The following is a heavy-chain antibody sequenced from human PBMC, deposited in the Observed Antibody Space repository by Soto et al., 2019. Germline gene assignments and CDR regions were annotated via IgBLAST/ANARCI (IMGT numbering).Heavy chain of an antibody. CDR3: AKVPTIYCSSTSCQNYYYYGMDV. Sequence: GGSLRLSCAASGFTFSSYAMSWVRQAPGKGLEWVSAISGSGGSTYYADSVKGRFTISRDNSKNTLYLQMNSLRAEDTAVYYCAKVPTIYCSSTSCQNYYYYGMDVWGQGTTVTVSS. CDR1: GFTFSSYA. V-gene: IGHV3-23*01. CDR2: ISGSGGST. D-gene: IGHD2-2*01. J-gene: IGHJ6*02.